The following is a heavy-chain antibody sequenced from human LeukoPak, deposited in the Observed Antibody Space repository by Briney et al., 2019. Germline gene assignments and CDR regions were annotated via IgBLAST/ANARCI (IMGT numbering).Heavy chain of an antibody. D-gene: IGHD2-15*01. CDR1: GGSISSSSYY. Sequence: SETLSLTCTVSGGSISSSSYYWGWIRQPPGKGLGWIGSIYYSGSTYYNPSLKSRVTISVDTSKNQFSLKLSSVTAADTAVYYCASGYCSGGSCYSYYYYYMDVWGKGTTVTVSS. CDR3: ASGYCSGGSCYSYYYYYMDV. V-gene: IGHV4-39*07. CDR2: IYYSGST. J-gene: IGHJ6*03.